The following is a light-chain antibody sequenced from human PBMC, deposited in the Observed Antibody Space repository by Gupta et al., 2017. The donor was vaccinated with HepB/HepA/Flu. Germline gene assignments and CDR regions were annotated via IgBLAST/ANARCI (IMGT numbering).Light chain of an antibody. Sequence: QSVLTQPPSVSGAPGQRVTISCTGSSSNIGAGYDVHWYQQLPGTAPKLLIYDNSNRPSGVPDRFSGSKSGTSASLAITGLQAEDEADYYCQSYDTSLSGPVVFGGGTKLNVL. CDR3: QSYDTSLSGPVV. V-gene: IGLV1-40*01. CDR1: SSNIGAGYD. J-gene: IGLJ2*01. CDR2: DNS.